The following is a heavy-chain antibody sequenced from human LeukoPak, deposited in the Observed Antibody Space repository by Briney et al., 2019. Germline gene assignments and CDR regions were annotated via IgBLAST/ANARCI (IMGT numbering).Heavy chain of an antibody. CDR2: IYFSGTT. D-gene: IGHD4-17*01. J-gene: IGHJ6*02. CDR1: GGSISNYY. Sequence: PSESLSLTCTVSGGSISNYYWSWLRQPPGKGLEWIGYIYFSGTTNINPSLKSRVTISVDMSKNQFSLKLSSVTAADTAVYYCAREDPQTTVPEGLDVWGQGTTVTVSS. V-gene: IGHV4-59*01. CDR3: AREDPQTTVPEGLDV.